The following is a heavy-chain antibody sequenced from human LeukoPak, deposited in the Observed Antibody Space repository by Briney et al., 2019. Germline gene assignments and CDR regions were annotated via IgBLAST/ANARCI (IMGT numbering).Heavy chain of an antibody. CDR1: GYTFTVYY. CDR2: INPNTGGT. CDR3: ARGGTRYYSPGDY. V-gene: IGHV1-2*02. Sequence: ASVKASCKASGYTFTVYYIQWVRQAPGQGLEWMGWINPNTGGTTSGQRFQGRVTMTRDTSISTAYMELSRLRSDDTAVYYCARGGTRYYSPGDYWGQGSLVTVSS. D-gene: IGHD3-9*01. J-gene: IGHJ4*02.